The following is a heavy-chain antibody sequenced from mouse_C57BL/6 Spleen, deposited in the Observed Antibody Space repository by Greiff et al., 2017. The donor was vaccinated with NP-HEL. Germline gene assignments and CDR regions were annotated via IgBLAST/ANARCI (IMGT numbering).Heavy chain of an antibody. CDR2: ISSGSSTI. Sequence: DVHLVESGGGLVKPGGSLKLSCAASGFTFSDYGMHWVRQAPEKGLEWVAYISSGSSTIYYADTVKGRFTISRDNAKNTLFLQMTSLRSEDTAMEYCARRDYYEGYFDVWGTGTTVTVSS. CDR1: GFTFSDYG. D-gene: IGHD2-4*01. J-gene: IGHJ1*03. V-gene: IGHV5-17*01. CDR3: ARRDYYEGYFDV.